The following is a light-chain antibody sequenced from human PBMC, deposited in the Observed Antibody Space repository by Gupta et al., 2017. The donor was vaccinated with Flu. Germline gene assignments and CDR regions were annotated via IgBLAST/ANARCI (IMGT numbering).Light chain of an antibody. V-gene: IGKV2-30*01. CDR3: MQGSRWPWA. CDR2: QVS. Sequence: DVVMTQSPLSLPVTLGQPASISCRSSQSLVYSDENIYLYWFQQRPGQSPRRLIYQVSHRESGVPDRFSGSGSGTDFTLKISRVEAEDVGVYYCMQGSRWPWAFGQGTKVEIK. CDR1: QSLVYSDENIY. J-gene: IGKJ1*01.